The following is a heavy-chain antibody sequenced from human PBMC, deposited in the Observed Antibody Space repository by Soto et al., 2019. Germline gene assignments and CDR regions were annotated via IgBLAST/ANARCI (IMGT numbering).Heavy chain of an antibody. CDR2: ISHDGSNQ. CDR3: AKDLGGIWSVDY. J-gene: IGHJ4*02. CDR1: GFTFSSDA. Sequence: QVQLVDSGGGVVQPGRSLRLSCAASGFTFSSDAMHWVRQAPGKGLEWVAVISHDGSNQCYADSVKGRFTISRDDSKNALYLQMNSLRPEDTAVYHCAKDLGGIWSVDYWGQGALVIVSS. V-gene: IGHV3-30*18. D-gene: IGHD6-13*01.